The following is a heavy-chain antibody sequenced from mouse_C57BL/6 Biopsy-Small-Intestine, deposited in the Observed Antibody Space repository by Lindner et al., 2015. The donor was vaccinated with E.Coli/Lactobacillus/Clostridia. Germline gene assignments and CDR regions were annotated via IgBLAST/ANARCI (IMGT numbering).Heavy chain of an antibody. CDR2: IYPLGGST. CDR1: GYTFTSYW. D-gene: IGHD2-4*01. V-gene: IGHV1-55*01. J-gene: IGHJ4*01. Sequence: VQLQESGAELVKPGTSVKMSCKASGYTFTSYWITWVKQRPGQGLEWIGDIYPLGGSTRYNEQFQNKATLTVDTSSSTVYMQLNSLTSEDSAVYFCTIFYFDYDGFAMDYWGQGTSVTVSS. CDR3: TIFYFDYDGFAMDY.